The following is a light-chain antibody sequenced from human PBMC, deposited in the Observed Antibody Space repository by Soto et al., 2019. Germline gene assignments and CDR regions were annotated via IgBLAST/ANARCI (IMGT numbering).Light chain of an antibody. CDR1: QDITNY. V-gene: IGKV1-16*01. CDR3: QQLSSYPVT. J-gene: IGKJ1*01. Sequence: DIQMTQSPSSLSASVGDGVTITCQASQDITNYLNWYQQKPGKAPNLLIYAASSLQRGVPSRFSGSGSGIDFTLTIRSLQPEDFATYHCQQLSSYPVTFGQGTKVDI. CDR2: AAS.